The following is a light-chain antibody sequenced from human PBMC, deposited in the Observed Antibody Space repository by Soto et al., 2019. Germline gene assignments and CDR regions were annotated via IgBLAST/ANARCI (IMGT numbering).Light chain of an antibody. J-gene: IGKJ4*01. CDR2: DVS. Sequence: EPVLTQSPATVSLSPGARATLSCRASQSVSSFLAWYQQKPGQAPRLLIYDVSDRATGIPAKFSGSGSGTDLTITISSLQPEDFAVYYGQQRANWPLTFGGGTKVDIK. CDR1: QSVSSF. V-gene: IGKV3-11*01. CDR3: QQRANWPLT.